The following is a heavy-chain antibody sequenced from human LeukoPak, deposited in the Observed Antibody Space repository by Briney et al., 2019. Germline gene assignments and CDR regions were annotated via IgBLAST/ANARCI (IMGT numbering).Heavy chain of an antibody. J-gene: IGHJ6*02. V-gene: IGHV3-48*02. CDR3: AKGQARPYYDSWSGYYFHPYGMDV. Sequence: GGSLRLSCAASGFTFSSYSMNWVRQAPGKGLEWVSYISSSSSTIYYADSVKGRFTISRDNAKNSLYLQMNSLRDEDTAVYYCAKGQARPYYDSWSGYYFHPYGMDVWGQGTTVTVSS. D-gene: IGHD3-3*01. CDR1: GFTFSSYS. CDR2: ISSSSSTI.